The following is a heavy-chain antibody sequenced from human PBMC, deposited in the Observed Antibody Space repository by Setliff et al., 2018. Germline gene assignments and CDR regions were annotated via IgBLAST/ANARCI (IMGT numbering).Heavy chain of an antibody. Sequence: GASVKVSCKTSGYTFTNFGISWVRQAPGQGLEWMGWISPYFGEVHYAQNLQGRVTMTTDTSTKTAYLEMGSLTFDDTAVYYCVRGQGPNVVVAIPFDWWGQGTLVTVS. CDR2: ISPYFGEV. V-gene: IGHV1-18*04. CDR1: GYTFTNFG. D-gene: IGHD3-22*01. J-gene: IGHJ4*02. CDR3: VRGQGPNVVVAIPFDW.